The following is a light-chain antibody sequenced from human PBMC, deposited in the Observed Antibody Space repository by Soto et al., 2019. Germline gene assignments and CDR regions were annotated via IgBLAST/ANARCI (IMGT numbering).Light chain of an antibody. V-gene: IGKV3-11*01. J-gene: IGKJ5*01. CDR1: QSFRGL. CDR2: DAY. CDR3: QQHHMWTIT. Sequence: VLTHSLVTLSLSPGERATLACGASQSFRGLLAWYQQKPGQAPRVLIYDAYNRATGIPPRFSGSESGTDGTITISSLEQEDVAVYYCQQHHMWTITFGQGTRLEIK.